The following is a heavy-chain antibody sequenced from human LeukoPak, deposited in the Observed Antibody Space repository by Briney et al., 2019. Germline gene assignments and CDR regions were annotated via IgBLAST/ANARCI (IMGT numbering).Heavy chain of an antibody. J-gene: IGHJ4*02. CDR1: GFTFSNYV. CDR3: AKDSLTYCSSTSCYMGGLDY. D-gene: IGHD2-2*02. CDR2: ISSGSTYI. V-gene: IGHV3-21*01. Sequence: GGSLRLSCAASGFTFSNYVINWVRQAPGKGLEWVSSISSGSTYIYYADLVKGRFTISRDNANSSLYLQMSSLRDEDTAVYYCAKDSLTYCSSTSCYMGGLDYWGQGTLVTVSS.